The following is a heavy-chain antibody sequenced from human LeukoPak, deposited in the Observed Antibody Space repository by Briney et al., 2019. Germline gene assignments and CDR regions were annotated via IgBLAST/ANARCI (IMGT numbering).Heavy chain of an antibody. CDR2: IYYTGST. D-gene: IGHD6-6*01. V-gene: IGHV4-59*08. Sequence: SETLSLTCPVSGGSISGYYWSWIRQPPGKGLEWIGHIYYTGSTSYNPSLKSRVTISVDTSKNQFSLKLSYVNAADTAVYYCARYISSGLDYWGQGTLVTVSS. CDR1: GGSISGYY. CDR3: ARYISSGLDY. J-gene: IGHJ4*02.